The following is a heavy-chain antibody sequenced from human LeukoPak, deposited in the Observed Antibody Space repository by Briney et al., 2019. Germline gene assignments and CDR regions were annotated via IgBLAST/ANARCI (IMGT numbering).Heavy chain of an antibody. D-gene: IGHD6-13*01. CDR3: ARDPSSSWYTAQGMDV. CDR1: GGSISSYY. Sequence: SETLSLTCTVSGGSISSYYWSWIRQPAGKGLEWIGRIYTSGSTNYNPSLKSRVTISVDTSKNQFSLKLSSVTAADTAVYYCARDPSSSWYTAQGMDVWGKGTTVTVSS. V-gene: IGHV4-4*07. J-gene: IGHJ6*03. CDR2: IYTSGST.